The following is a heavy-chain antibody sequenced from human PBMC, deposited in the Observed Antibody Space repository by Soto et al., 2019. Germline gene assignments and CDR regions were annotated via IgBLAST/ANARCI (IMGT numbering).Heavy chain of an antibody. J-gene: IGHJ4*02. CDR1: GFTFSNYW. CDR3: SRAHDFSFDY. Sequence: GGSLRLSCAASGFTFSNYWMSWVRQGPGKGLEWVANIKQDGSEKYYVHSVRGRFTASRDNAQSSQYLQMNTLSAEVSAVYYCSRAHDFSFDYWGQGVLVTVSS. V-gene: IGHV3-7*01. CDR2: IKQDGSEK. D-gene: IGHD1-1*01.